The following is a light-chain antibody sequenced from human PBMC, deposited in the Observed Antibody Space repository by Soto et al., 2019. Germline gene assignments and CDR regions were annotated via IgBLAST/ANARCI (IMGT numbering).Light chain of an antibody. Sequence: QTVVNQEPSLTVSPGGTVTLTCGSTTGTVTSGHFPYWFQQKPGQAPRALIYDVTKKHSWTPARFSGSLLGDKAALTLSGVQPEDEAEYYCLLTYSDAVVFGGGTKLTVL. J-gene: IGLJ2*01. V-gene: IGLV7-46*01. CDR2: DVT. CDR3: LLTYSDAVV. CDR1: TGTVTSGHF.